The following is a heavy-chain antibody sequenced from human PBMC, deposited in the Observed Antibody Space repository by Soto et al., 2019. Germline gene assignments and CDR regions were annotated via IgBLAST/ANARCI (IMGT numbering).Heavy chain of an antibody. D-gene: IGHD3-22*01. Sequence: GASVKVSCKVSGYTLTELSMHWVRQVPGKGLEWMGGFDPEDGETIYAQKFQGRVTMTEDTSTDTAYMELSSLRSEDTAVYYCATKSSGPEGAFDIWGQGTMVTVSS. V-gene: IGHV1-24*01. CDR1: GYTLTELS. CDR3: ATKSSGPEGAFDI. J-gene: IGHJ3*02. CDR2: FDPEDGET.